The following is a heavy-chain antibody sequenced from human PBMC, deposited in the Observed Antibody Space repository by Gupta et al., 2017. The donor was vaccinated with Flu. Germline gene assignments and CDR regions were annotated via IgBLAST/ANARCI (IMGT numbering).Heavy chain of an antibody. CDR1: GGSISGYF. J-gene: IGHJ4*02. D-gene: IGHD3-22*01. CDR3: ARGPSSYDGSGHYDS. V-gene: IGHV4-59*01. CDR2: VHHNGGT. Sequence: QVQLQESGPGLVKPSETLSLTCAVSGGSISGYFWSWIRQSPGKGLEWIAYVHHNGGTNYNPSLKSRVTISVDTSKDQFSLKLTSVSAADTAIYYCARGPSSYDGSGHYDSWGQGMLVSVSS.